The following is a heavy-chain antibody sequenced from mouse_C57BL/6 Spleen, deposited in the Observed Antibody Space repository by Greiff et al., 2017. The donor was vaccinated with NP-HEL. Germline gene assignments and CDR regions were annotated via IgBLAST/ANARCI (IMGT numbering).Heavy chain of an antibody. V-gene: IGHV14-4*01. CDR3: TKGYYGRGYFDY. J-gene: IGHJ2*01. Sequence: VQLQQSGAELVRPGASVKLSCTASGFNIKDDYMHWVKQRPEQGLEWIGWIGPENGDTEYAAKFQGTATITADTSSNTADLQLSSLTSEDTAVYYCTKGYYGRGYFDYWGQGTTLTVSS. CDR1: GFNIKDDY. CDR2: IGPENGDT. D-gene: IGHD1-1*01.